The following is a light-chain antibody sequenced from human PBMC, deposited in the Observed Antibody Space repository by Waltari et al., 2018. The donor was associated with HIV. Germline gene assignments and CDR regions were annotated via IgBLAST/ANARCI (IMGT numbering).Light chain of an antibody. CDR3: YSTDTGGHPSYV. V-gene: IGLV3-10*01. CDR2: EDT. Sequence: SYELTQQPSMSVSPGQTARIPCSVDALPTKSPCWYQQKSGQAPVLVIYEDTKRPSGIPDRFSGSNSGTMATLTISGAQVEDEADYYCYSTDTGGHPSYVFGSGTKVTVV. CDR1: ALPTKS. J-gene: IGLJ1*01.